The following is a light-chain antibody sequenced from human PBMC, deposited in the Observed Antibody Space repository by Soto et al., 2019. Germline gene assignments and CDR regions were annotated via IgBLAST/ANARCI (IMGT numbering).Light chain of an antibody. J-gene: IGKJ1*01. CDR2: WAS. V-gene: IGKV4-1*01. CDR3: KQLHGSPQR. CDR1: QIVLYRSNNKNM. Sequence: VVVAQSQDSLAVSLGERASINCEASQIVLYRSNNKNMIAWYQQTPGQPPKLLIYWASIRESGVPDRFSGSGSGTDFTLTIISLQAEDGAVYYSKQLHGSPQRFGQGTK.